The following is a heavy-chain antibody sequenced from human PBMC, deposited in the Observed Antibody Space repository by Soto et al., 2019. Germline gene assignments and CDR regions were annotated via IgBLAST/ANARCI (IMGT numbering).Heavy chain of an antibody. D-gene: IGHD6-13*01. CDR1: GFTFSDYY. J-gene: IGHJ4*02. CDR2: ISNSGSST. CDR3: AITPGIAAAGLGY. V-gene: IGHV3-11*01. Sequence: QVQLVESGGGLVKPGGSLRLSCAASGFTFSDYYMSWIRQAPGRGLEWISYISNSGSSTYYADSVKGRFTISSDNAKNSLYLQMNSLRAEDTAVYYCAITPGIAAAGLGYWGQGTLVSVSS.